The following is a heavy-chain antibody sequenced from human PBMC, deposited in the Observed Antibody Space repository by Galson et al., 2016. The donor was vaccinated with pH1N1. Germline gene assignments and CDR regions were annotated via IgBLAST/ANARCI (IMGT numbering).Heavy chain of an antibody. CDR3: ARDAAMIVVVSVYAFDI. Sequence: SCKASGYTFTSYFMYWVRQAPGQGLEWMGIINPSGGNTNYAQKFPGRLTMTRDTSTSTVYMELSSLRSGDTAVYYCARDAAMIVVVSVYAFDIWGQGTMVTVSS. CDR2: INPSGGNT. V-gene: IGHV1-46*01. D-gene: IGHD3-22*01. J-gene: IGHJ3*02. CDR1: GYTFTSYF.